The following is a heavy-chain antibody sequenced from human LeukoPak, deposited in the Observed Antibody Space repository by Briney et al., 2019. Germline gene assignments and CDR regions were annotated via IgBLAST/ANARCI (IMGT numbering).Heavy chain of an antibody. D-gene: IGHD5-24*01. Sequence: PSETLSLTCTVSGGSFSVSGYYWGWIRQPPGRGLEWIGNIYYSGNSHYSPSLKNRVAISIDTSKSQVSLRLSSVTAADTAVYYCARDRNHGDGYNYWGQGTLVTVSS. CDR2: IYYSGNS. CDR1: GGSFSVSGYY. CDR3: ARDRNHGDGYNY. J-gene: IGHJ4*02. V-gene: IGHV4-39*07.